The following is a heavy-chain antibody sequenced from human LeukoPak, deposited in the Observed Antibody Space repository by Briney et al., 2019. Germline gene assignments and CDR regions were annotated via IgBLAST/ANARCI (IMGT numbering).Heavy chain of an antibody. D-gene: IGHD4-17*01. J-gene: IGHJ4*02. CDR1: GFTFSSYG. V-gene: IGHV3-30*18. Sequence: GGSLRLSCAASGFTFSSYGMHWVRQAPAKGLGWVTIISYDGSNKYYADSVKGRFTISRDNSKNTLYLQMNSLRAEDTAVYYCAKSTTVTQRGYFDYWGQGTLVTVSS. CDR2: ISYDGSNK. CDR3: AKSTTVTQRGYFDY.